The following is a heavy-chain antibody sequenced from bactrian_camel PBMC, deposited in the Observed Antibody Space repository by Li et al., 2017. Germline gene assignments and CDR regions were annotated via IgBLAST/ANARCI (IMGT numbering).Heavy chain of an antibody. CDR1: GATANNYV. J-gene: IGHJ4*01. V-gene: IGHV3S66*01. Sequence: EVQLVESGGGSVQAGGSLRLSCAVSGATANNYVMGWFRQAPGKEREGVARINTGDHNTYVATSVKGRFTISHDNEKNTMTLQMASLKPEDTAKYYCAADYRLDCMDEHPMRAANVWGQGTQVTVS. CDR2: INTGDHNT. D-gene: IGHD1*01. CDR3: AADYRLDCMDEHPMRAANV.